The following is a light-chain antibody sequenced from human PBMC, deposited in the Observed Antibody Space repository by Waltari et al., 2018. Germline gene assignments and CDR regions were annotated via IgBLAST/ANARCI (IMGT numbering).Light chain of an antibody. V-gene: IGKV3-20*01. Sequence: EIVLTQSPGTLSLSPGERATLSCRASQSVSSSYLAWYQQNPGQAPRLLIYGASSRATGIPDRFSGSGSGTDFTLTISSLQAEDVAVYYCQQYYSSPRTFGGGTKVEI. CDR2: GAS. CDR1: QSVSSSY. J-gene: IGKJ4*01. CDR3: QQYYSSPRT.